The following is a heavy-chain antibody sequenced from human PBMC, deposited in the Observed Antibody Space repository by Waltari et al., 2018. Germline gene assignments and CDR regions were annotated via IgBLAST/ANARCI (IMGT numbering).Heavy chain of an antibody. V-gene: IGHV3-48*03. CDR2: IRSSGSTI. Sequence: EVQLVESGGGLVQPGGSLRLSCAASGFTFSSYEMNWVRQAPGKGREWVSYIRSSGSTIYYADSVKGRFTISRDNAKNSLYLQMNSLRAEDTAVYYCAGFLDGYGMDVWGQGTTVTVSS. CDR1: GFTFSSYE. CDR3: AGFLDGYGMDV. J-gene: IGHJ6*02.